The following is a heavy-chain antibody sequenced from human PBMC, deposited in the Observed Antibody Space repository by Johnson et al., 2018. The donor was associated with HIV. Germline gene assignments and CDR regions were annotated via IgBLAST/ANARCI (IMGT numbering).Heavy chain of an antibody. CDR2: IWYDGSNK. CDR1: GFTFSSYG. Sequence: QLVESGGGVVQPGRSLRLSCAASGFTFSSYGMHWVRQAPGKGLEWVAVIWYDGSNKYYADSVKGRFTISRDNSKNTLYLQMNSLRAEDTAVYYCAKVSSQSSSWYDAFDIWGQGTMVTVSS. D-gene: IGHD6-13*01. J-gene: IGHJ3*02. CDR3: AKVSSQSSSWYDAFDI. V-gene: IGHV3-33*06.